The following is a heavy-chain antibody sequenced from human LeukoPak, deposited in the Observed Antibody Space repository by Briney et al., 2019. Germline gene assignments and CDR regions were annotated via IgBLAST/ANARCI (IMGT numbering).Heavy chain of an antibody. CDR2: MSHSGYP. D-gene: IGHD4-17*01. J-gene: IGHJ5*02. Sequence: PSETLSLTCAVYGGSFSGYSWTWIRQPPGKGLEWIGEMSHSGYPNYNPSLKSRVAISVDTSKNQFSLNLTSVTAADTAVYYCARGGDYLITRTPNWFDPWGQGTLVTVSS. CDR1: GGSFSGYS. CDR3: ARGGDYLITRTPNWFDP. V-gene: IGHV4-34*01.